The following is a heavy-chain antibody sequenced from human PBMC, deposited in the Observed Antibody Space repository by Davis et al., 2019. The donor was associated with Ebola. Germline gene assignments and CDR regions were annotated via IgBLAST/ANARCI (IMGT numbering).Heavy chain of an antibody. CDR2: SRVTGSTI. V-gene: IGHV3-48*03. CDR3: VRNGLTSSWSVFDY. CDR1: GFSFSSYE. D-gene: IGHD6-13*01. J-gene: IGHJ4*02. Sequence: PGGFLRPSVAASGFSFSSYEMHWVRQVPGKGLEWNSYSRVTGSTIYYADSVRGRFTISRDNAKNSLYLQMNSLRAEDTAVYYCVRNGLTSSWSVFDYWGQGTLVTVSS.